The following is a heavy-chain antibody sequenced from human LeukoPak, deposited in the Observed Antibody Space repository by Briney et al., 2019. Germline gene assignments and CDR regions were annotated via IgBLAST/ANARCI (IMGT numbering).Heavy chain of an antibody. Sequence: ASVKVSCKASGYTFTGYYMHWVRQAPGQGLEWMGWINPNSGGTNYAQKFQGRVTMTRDTSISTAYMELSRLRSDDTAVYYCATPWRRLRHHKFDYWGQGTLVTVSS. J-gene: IGHJ4*02. CDR3: ATPWRRLRHHKFDY. CDR2: INPNSGGT. CDR1: GYTFTGYY. D-gene: IGHD4-17*01. V-gene: IGHV1-2*02.